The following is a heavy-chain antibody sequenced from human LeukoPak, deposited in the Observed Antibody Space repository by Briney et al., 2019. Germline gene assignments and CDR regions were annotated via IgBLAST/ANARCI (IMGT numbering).Heavy chain of an antibody. J-gene: IGHJ4*02. CDR1: DGSISSSSYS. V-gene: IGHV4-39*01. Sequence: LETLSLTCTVSDGSISSSSYSWGWIRQPPGKGLEWIGSIYYSGSTYYNPSLKSRVTISVDTSKNQFSLKLSSVTAADTAVYYCARRTGGLRYFDWLLSVWAFDYWGQGTLVTVSS. CDR2: IYYSGST. D-gene: IGHD3-9*01. CDR3: ARRTGGLRYFDWLLSVWAFDY.